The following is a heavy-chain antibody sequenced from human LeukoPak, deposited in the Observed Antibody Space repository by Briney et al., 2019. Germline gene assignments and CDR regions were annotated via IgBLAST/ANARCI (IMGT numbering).Heavy chain of an antibody. J-gene: IGHJ4*02. D-gene: IGHD2-15*01. CDR1: GDSISSGDYY. V-gene: IGHV4-30-4*01. CDR3: ARAPLAFCSGGTCKRYFDY. Sequence: SETLSLTCTVSGDSISSGDYYWSSIRQPPGKGLEWVGYINHSGSTSSNPSLKSRVTMSVDTSKNQFSLKLSSVTAADTAVYYCARAPLAFCSGGTCKRYFDYWGQGTLVTVSS. CDR2: INHSGST.